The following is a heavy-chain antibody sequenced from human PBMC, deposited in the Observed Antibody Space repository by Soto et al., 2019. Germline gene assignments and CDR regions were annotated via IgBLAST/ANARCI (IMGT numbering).Heavy chain of an antibody. CDR1: GFTFSSYA. Sequence: GGSLRLSCAASGFTFSSYAMSWVRQAPGKGLEWVSAISGSGGSTYYADSVKGRFTISRDNSKNTLYLQMNSLRAEDTVVYYCAKDRGDIVVVPDAIDYCGQGTLVTVSS. CDR2: ISGSGGST. J-gene: IGHJ4*02. D-gene: IGHD2-2*02. V-gene: IGHV3-23*01. CDR3: AKDRGDIVVVPDAIDY.